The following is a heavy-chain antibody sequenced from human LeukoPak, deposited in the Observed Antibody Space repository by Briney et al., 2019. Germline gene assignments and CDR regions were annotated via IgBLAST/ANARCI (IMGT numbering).Heavy chain of an antibody. CDR1: GFTFSSYA. V-gene: IGHV3-23*01. CDR3: AKDGARYLLTYYFEY. CDR2: ISGSGGST. D-gene: IGHD3-9*01. Sequence: SGGSLRLSCAASGFTFSSYAMSWVRQAPGKGLEWVSAISGSGGSTYYADSVKGRFTISRDNSKNTLNLQMNSLRDEDTAVYYCAKDGARYLLTYYFEYWGQGTLVTVSS. J-gene: IGHJ4*02.